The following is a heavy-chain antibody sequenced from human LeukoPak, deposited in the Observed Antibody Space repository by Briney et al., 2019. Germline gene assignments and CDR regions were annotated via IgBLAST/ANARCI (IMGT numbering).Heavy chain of an antibody. D-gene: IGHD3-3*01. CDR1: GFTFSSYA. V-gene: IGHV3-23*01. J-gene: IGHJ4*02. CDR2: ISGSGGST. CDR3: AKGPDFWSGYYSDY. Sequence: GSLRLSCAASGFTFSSYAMSWVRQAPGKGLEWVSAISGSGGSTYYADSVKGRFTISRDNSKNTLYLQMNSLRAEDTAVYYCAKGPDFWSGYYSDYWGQGTLATVSS.